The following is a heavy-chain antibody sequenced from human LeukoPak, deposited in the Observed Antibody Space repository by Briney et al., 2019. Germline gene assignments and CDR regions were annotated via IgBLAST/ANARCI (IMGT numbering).Heavy chain of an antibody. CDR2: ISGSGGST. J-gene: IGHJ4*02. CDR3: AKPSGITGTTSLFDY. V-gene: IGHV3-23*01. D-gene: IGHD1-7*01. CDR1: GFTFSSYA. Sequence: PGGSLRLSCAASGFTFSSYAMSWVRQAPGKGLEWVSAISGSGGSTYYADSVKGRFTISRDNSKNTLYLQMNSLRAEDTAVYYCAKPSGITGTTSLFDYWGQGTLVTVSS.